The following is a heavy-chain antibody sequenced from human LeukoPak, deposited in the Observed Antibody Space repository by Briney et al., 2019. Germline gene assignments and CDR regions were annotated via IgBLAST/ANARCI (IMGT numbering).Heavy chain of an antibody. CDR2: IWYDGSNK. J-gene: IGHJ4*02. D-gene: IGHD5-24*01. V-gene: IGHV3-33*01. CDR3: ARDDRDGYNLFDY. Sequence: PGGSLRLSCAASGFTFSSYGMPWVRQAPGKGLEWVAVIWYDGSNKYYADSVKGRFTISRDNSKNTLYLQMNSLRAEDTAVYYCARDDRDGYNLFDYWGQGTLVTVSS. CDR1: GFTFSSYG.